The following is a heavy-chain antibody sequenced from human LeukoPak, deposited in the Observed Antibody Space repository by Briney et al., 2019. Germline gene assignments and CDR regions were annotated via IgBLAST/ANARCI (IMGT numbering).Heavy chain of an antibody. CDR3: ARAVREVIAAHFDY. Sequence: PGGSLRLSCAASGFTFSNYWMSWVRQAPGKGLEWIGYIYYSGSTYYYPSLKSRVTISVDTSKNQFSLKLSSVTAADTAVYYCARAVREVIAAHFDYWGQGTLVTVSS. CDR2: IYYSGST. CDR1: GFTFSNYW. D-gene: IGHD6-6*01. V-gene: IGHV4-59*06. J-gene: IGHJ4*02.